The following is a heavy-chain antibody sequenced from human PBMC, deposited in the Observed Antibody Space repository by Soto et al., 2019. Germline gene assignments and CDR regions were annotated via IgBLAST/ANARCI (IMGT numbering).Heavy chain of an antibody. CDR3: ATYMAEAGRSVDY. CDR1: GFAVSSTY. D-gene: IGHD6-19*01. CDR2: TYRGGNT. Sequence: EVQLVESGGGLIQPGGSLRLSCEASGFAVSSTYMGWVRQDPGKGLEWVSVTYRGGNTFYADSVKGRFTISRDNSKNTQYLQMNSLRGEDTAVYYCATYMAEAGRSVDYWGQGTLVTFSS. J-gene: IGHJ4*02. V-gene: IGHV3-53*02.